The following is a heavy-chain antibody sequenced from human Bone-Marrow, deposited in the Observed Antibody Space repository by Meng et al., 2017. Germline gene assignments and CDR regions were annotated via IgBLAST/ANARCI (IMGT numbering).Heavy chain of an antibody. CDR1: GFSFNTYP. Sequence: GGSLRLSCAASGFSFNTYPMNWVRQAPGKGLQWVSSISSTSNDIYYADSVKGRFTISRDNAENSLYLQMNSLRVDDTAVYYCTRSGRYCSSTSCYYHYYGMDVWGQGTTVTVSS. CDR2: ISSTSNDI. CDR3: TRSGRYCSSTSCYYHYYGMDV. V-gene: IGHV3-21*01. D-gene: IGHD2-2*01. J-gene: IGHJ6*02.